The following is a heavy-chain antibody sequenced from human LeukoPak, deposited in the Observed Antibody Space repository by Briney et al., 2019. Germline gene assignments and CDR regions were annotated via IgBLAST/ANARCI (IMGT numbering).Heavy chain of an antibody. CDR3: ARVLDYSGNNWFDP. V-gene: IGHV1-2*02. CDR1: GYTFTVYY. J-gene: IGHJ5*02. D-gene: IGHD3-10*01. CDR2: INPNSGGT. Sequence: ASVKVSCKASGYTFTVYYMHWVRQAPGQGLEWMGWINPNSGGTNYAQKFQGRVTMTRDTSISTAYMELRRLRSDDTAVYYCARVLDYSGNNWFDPWGQGTLVTVSS.